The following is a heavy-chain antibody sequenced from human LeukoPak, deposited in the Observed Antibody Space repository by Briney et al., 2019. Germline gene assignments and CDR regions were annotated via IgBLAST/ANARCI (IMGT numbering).Heavy chain of an antibody. Sequence: SETLSLTCTVSGGSISSGGYYWSWIRQHPGKGLEWIVYIYYSGSTYYNPSLKSRVTISVDTSKNQFSLKLSSVTAADTAVYYCAREETYGSGSYVDYWGQGTLVTVSS. V-gene: IGHV4-31*03. CDR1: GGSISSGGYY. CDR2: IYYSGST. J-gene: IGHJ4*02. CDR3: AREETYGSGSYVDY. D-gene: IGHD3-10*01.